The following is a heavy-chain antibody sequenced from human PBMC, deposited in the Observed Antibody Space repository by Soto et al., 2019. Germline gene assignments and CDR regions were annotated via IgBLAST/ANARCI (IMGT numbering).Heavy chain of an antibody. Sequence: EVQLVETGGGLIQPGGSLRLSCAASGLNVSGNYMTWVRQAPGKGLEWVSLIYRVGATFYADSVKGRFTISRDVSNNTLYLKINSLRAEDTAMYYCARMLNGYINNWGRGTLLTVSS. V-gene: IGHV3-53*02. D-gene: IGHD1-1*01. CDR3: ARMLNGYINN. CDR2: IYRVGAT. CDR1: GLNVSGNY. J-gene: IGHJ4*02.